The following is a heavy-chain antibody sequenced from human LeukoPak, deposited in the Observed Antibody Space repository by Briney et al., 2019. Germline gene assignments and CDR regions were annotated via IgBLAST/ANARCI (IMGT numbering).Heavy chain of an antibody. V-gene: IGHV3-23*01. Sequence: GGSLRLSCAASGFTFSSYAMSWVRQAPGKGLEWVSAISGSGGSTYYADSVKGRFTISRDNSKNTLYLQMNSLRAEDTAVYYCANSLRHYYDSSGYYLDYWGQGTLVTVSS. CDR2: ISGSGGST. CDR3: ANSLRHYYDSSGYYLDY. CDR1: GFTFSSYA. D-gene: IGHD3-22*01. J-gene: IGHJ4*02.